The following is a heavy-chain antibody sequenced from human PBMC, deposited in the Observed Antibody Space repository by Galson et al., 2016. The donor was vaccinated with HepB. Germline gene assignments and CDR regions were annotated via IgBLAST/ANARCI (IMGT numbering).Heavy chain of an antibody. CDR2: VSQDGSEK. V-gene: IGHV3-7*01. Sequence: SLRLSCAASGFTFSRSWMTWVRQAPGKGLEWVAIVSQDGSEKNYMDSVKGRFTISRDNAKNSLYLQLNSLRVEDTAVYCCVRDPYGGNGAWGQGTLVTVSS. D-gene: IGHD4-23*01. CDR3: VRDPYGGNGA. CDR1: GFTFSRSW. J-gene: IGHJ5*02.